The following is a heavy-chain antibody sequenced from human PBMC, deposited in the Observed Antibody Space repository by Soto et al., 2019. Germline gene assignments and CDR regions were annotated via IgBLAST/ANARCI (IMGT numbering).Heavy chain of an antibody. CDR3: ARDGSYGYYYYGMDV. CDR1: GYTFTSYY. CDR2: INPNGGST. Sequence: QVQLVQSGAEVKKPGASVKVSCKASGYTFTSYYMHWVRQAPGQGLEWMGIINPNGGSTSYAQKFQGRVTMTRDTSTSTVYMELSSLRSEDTAVYYCARDGSYGYYYYGMDVWGQGTTVTVSS. J-gene: IGHJ6*02. D-gene: IGHD1-26*01. V-gene: IGHV1-46*01.